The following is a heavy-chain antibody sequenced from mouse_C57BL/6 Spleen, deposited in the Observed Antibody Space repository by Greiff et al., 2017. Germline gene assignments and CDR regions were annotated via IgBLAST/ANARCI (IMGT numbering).Heavy chain of an antibody. CDR1: GYTFTSYW. CDR2: INPSSGST. Sequence: VQLQQSGAELAKPGASVKLSCKASGYTFTSYWMHWVKQRPGQGLEWIGYINPSSGSTKYNQKFKGKATLTADKSSSTAYMQRSSLTYEDSAVYYCTRSVYYDYDYWGQGTTLTVSS. J-gene: IGHJ2*01. CDR3: TRSVYYDYDY. D-gene: IGHD2-4*01. V-gene: IGHV1-7*01.